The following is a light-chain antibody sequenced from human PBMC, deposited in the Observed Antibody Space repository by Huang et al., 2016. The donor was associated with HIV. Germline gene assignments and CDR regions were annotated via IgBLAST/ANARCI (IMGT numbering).Light chain of an antibody. CDR2: VAS. J-gene: IGKJ1*01. CDR3: QQYNNWPRT. V-gene: IGKV3-15*01. CDR1: QSVSSN. Sequence: EIVMTQSPATLSVSPGERATLSCRASQSVSSNLAWYQQKPGQAPGVLIFVASVRASGIPDRFSGSGSGTEFTLSISSLQSEDIAVYYCQQYNNWPRTFGQGTKVEIK.